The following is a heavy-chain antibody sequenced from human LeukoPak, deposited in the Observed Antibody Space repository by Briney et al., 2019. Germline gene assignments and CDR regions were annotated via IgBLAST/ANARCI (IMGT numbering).Heavy chain of an antibody. Sequence: ASVKVSCKASVYTFTGYYMHWVRQAPGQGLEWMGIVKSSGGSTAYAQKFRGRVTMTRDTSTSTVYMELSSLRSEDTAVYYCAREEEGGTFDHWGQGTLVTVSS. CDR3: AREEEGGTFDH. V-gene: IGHV1-46*01. CDR2: VKSSGGST. J-gene: IGHJ4*02. CDR1: VYTFTGYY. D-gene: IGHD1-1*01.